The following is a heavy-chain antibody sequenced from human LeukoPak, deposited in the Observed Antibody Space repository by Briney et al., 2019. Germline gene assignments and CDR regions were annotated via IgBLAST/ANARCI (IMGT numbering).Heavy chain of an antibody. V-gene: IGHV3-66*01. Sequence: GGALLLSCAASDFSVGSNYMTWVRPGPGKGLEGVSLIYSGGSTYYADSVKGRFTISRDNSKNTLYVQMNGMRAGDTGVYYCATGPSGYHNTGGQGTLVTVSS. J-gene: IGHJ4*02. CDR3: ATGPSGYHNT. CDR1: DFSVGSNY. CDR2: IYSGGST. D-gene: IGHD5-12*01.